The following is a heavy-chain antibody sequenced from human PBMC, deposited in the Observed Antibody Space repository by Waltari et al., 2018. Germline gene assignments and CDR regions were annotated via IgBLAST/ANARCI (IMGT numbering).Heavy chain of an antibody. D-gene: IGHD3-10*01. Sequence: QVQLQESGPGLVKPSQTLSLTCTVSGDPIRSGNYYWRWIRQPSGKGLEWLGYIYYTGATSYNPSLRNRITMSLDASKGEFSMNMRSLTAADTAVYYCVRTLGFCTASTCSYGYFDLWGRGTLVAVSP. CDR2: IYYTGAT. V-gene: IGHV4-30-4*01. J-gene: IGHJ2*01. CDR3: VRTLGFCTASTCSYGYFDL. CDR1: GDPIRSGNYY.